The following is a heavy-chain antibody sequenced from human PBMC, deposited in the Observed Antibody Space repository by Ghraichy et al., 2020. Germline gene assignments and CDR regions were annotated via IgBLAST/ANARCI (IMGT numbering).Heavy chain of an antibody. Sequence: SETLSLTCAISGDSISSNNWWSWVRQQPGKGLEWIGEMYHSGSTNYNPSLKSRVTISVDKSKNQFSLTLNYVTAADTAVYSCMRNGWYSLDYWGQGTLVTVSS. V-gene: IGHV4-4*02. CDR3: MRNGWYSLDY. J-gene: IGHJ4*02. D-gene: IGHD6-19*01. CDR2: MYHSGST. CDR1: GDSISSNNW.